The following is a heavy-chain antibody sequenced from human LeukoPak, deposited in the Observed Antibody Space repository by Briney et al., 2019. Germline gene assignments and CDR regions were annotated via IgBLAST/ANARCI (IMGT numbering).Heavy chain of an antibody. J-gene: IGHJ5*02. CDR1: GYRFTNYW. CDR2: INPGDSDT. D-gene: IGHD2/OR15-2a*01. Sequence: GESLKISCKGSGYRFTNYWIGWVRQTPGKGLEWMGIINPGDSDTRYSPSLQGQVTISADKSISTAYLHWSSLKASDTAMYYCARRVLSRGYPDPNWFDPWGQGTLVTVSS. CDR3: ARRVLSRGYPDPNWFDP. V-gene: IGHV5-51*01.